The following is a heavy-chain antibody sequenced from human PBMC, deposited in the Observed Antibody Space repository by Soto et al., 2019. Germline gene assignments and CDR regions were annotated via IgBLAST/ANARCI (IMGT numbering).Heavy chain of an antibody. Sequence: EVQLVESGGGLVKPGGSLRLSCAASGFTFGNVWMNWVRQAPGKGLEWVGRIKSKTDGGTTVYAAPVKGRFTISRDDSKNTLYLQMNNLKSEDTAVYYYTRILEGSGTTMSYWGQGTLVTVSS. V-gene: IGHV3-15*07. D-gene: IGHD1-7*01. CDR3: TRILEGSGTTMSY. CDR2: IKSKTDGGTT. J-gene: IGHJ4*02. CDR1: GFTFGNVW.